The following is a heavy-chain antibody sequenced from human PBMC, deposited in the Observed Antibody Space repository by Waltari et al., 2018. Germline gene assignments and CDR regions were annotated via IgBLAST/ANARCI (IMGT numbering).Heavy chain of an antibody. V-gene: IGHV1-2*06. CDR2: INPDSGGT. CDR3: ARFIAAAGTGFDP. Sequence: QVQLVQSGAEVKKPGAAVTVSCKASGYTFNGYYMPWVRQAPGQGLEWMGRINPDSGGTNYAQKFQGRVTMTRDTSISTAYMELSRLRSDDTAVYYCARFIAAAGTGFDPWGQGTLVTVSS. D-gene: IGHD6-13*01. J-gene: IGHJ5*02. CDR1: GYTFNGYY.